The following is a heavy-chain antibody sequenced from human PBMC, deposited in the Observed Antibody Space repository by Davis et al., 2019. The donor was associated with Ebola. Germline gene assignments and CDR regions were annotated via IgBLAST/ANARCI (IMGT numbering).Heavy chain of an antibody. J-gene: IGHJ4*02. V-gene: IGHV4-34*01. CDR3: ARWRQGGFDY. CDR1: GGSFSGYY. D-gene: IGHD6-25*01. Sequence: PSETLSLTCAVYGGSFSGYYWSWIRQPPGKGLEWIGEINHSGSTNYNPSLKSRVTISVDTSKNQFSLKLSSVTAADTAVYYCARWRQGGFDYWGQGTLVTVSS. CDR2: INHSGST.